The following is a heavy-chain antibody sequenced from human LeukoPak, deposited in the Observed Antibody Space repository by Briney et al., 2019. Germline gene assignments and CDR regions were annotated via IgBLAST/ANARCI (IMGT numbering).Heavy chain of an antibody. D-gene: IGHD6-13*01. CDR1: GGSISSSSYY. CDR2: IYYSGST. Sequence: PSQTLSLTCTVSGGSISSSSYYWGWIRQPPGKGLEWIGSIYYSGSTYYNPSLKSRVTISVDTSKNQFSLKLSSVTAADTAVYYCARQQYSGIAATWGYWGQGTLVTVSS. V-gene: IGHV4-39*01. J-gene: IGHJ4*02. CDR3: ARQQYSGIAATWGY.